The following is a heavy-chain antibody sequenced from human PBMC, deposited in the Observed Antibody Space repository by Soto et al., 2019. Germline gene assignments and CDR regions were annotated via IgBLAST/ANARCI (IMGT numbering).Heavy chain of an antibody. CDR2: LSGVGDAT. CDR3: AKATNDWTYHVDY. J-gene: IGHJ4*02. D-gene: IGHD3-9*01. V-gene: IGHV3-23*01. CDR1: GFTFDSFA. Sequence: EVQLLESGGDLVQPGGSLRLSCAASGFTFDSFAMTWVRQAPGKGLEWVSALSGVGDATNYADSVKGLFTISRDNSKNTLYLQINSLRPEDTAVYYCAKATNDWTYHVDYWGQGTPVTVSS.